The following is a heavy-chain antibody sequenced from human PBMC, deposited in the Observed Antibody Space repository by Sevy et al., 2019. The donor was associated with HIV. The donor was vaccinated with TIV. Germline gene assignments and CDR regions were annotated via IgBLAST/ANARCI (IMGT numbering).Heavy chain of an antibody. D-gene: IGHD6-13*01. Sequence: GGSLRLSCTASGFTFGDYCMSWVRQAPGKGLEWVAFLKSDVYGGTVDHAASVRGRFVILRDDSKTFAYLQMNDLKTEYTGVYYCTRWKAAQSIFDYWGQGALVTVSS. J-gene: IGHJ4*02. CDR2: LKSDVYGGTV. CDR3: TRWKAAQSIFDY. V-gene: IGHV3-49*04. CDR1: GFTFGDYC.